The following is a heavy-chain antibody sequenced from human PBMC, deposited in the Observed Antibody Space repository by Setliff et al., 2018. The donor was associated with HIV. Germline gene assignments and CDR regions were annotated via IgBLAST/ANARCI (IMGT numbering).Heavy chain of an antibody. D-gene: IGHD1-1*01. CDR2: IKQDGTEN. V-gene: IGHV3-7*03. CDR1: GFTISHHW. CDR3: ASARIPTGGTSTSLDF. Sequence: GSLRLSCAASGFTISHHWMTWVRQAPGKGLEWVANIKQDGTENYYVDSVKGRFTISRDNAKNSLYLQMNSLRAEDTAMYYCASARIPTGGTSTSLDFWGQGALVTVSS. J-gene: IGHJ4*02.